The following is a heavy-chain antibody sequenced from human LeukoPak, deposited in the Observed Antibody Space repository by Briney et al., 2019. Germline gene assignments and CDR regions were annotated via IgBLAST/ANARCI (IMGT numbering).Heavy chain of an antibody. CDR2: IYPGDSDT. D-gene: IGHD2-21*02. J-gene: IGHJ4*02. CDR3: ARHISDCGGDCPFDY. Sequence: KPGESLKISCKGSGYSFTSYWIGWVRQMPGKGLEWMGIIYPGDSDTRYSPSFQGQVTISADKSISTAYLQWNSLKASDTAMYYCARHISDCGGDCPFDYWGQGTLVTVSS. V-gene: IGHV5-51*01. CDR1: GYSFTSYW.